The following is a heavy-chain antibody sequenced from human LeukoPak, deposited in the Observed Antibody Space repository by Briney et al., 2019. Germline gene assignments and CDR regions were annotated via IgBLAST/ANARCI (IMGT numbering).Heavy chain of an antibody. V-gene: IGHV3-20*04. J-gene: IGHJ6*03. CDR1: GFTFSSYA. CDR2: INWNGGST. D-gene: IGHD6-13*01. CDR3: ARDRTFPSSSWYRYYYYYMDV. Sequence: GGSLSLSCAASGFTFSSYAMSWVRQAPGKGLEWVSGINWNGGSTGYADSVKGRFTISRDNAKNSLYLQMNSLRAEDTALYYCARDRTFPSSSWYRYYYYYMDVWGKGTTVTVSS.